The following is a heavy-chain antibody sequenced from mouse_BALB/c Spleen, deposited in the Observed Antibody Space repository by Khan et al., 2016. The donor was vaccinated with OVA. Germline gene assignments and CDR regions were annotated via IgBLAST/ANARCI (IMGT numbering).Heavy chain of an antibody. Sequence: VQLQESGAELARPGASVKMSCKASGYAFTSYTIHWIKKRPGQGLEWIGYINPSNGYTNYNQKFKDKATLTTDKSSTTAYLQLSSLTSDDSAICNSVRDGAYHRNDGWFAYWGQGTLVTVSA. J-gene: IGHJ3*01. D-gene: IGHD2-14*01. CDR2: INPSNGYT. V-gene: IGHV1-4*01. CDR3: VRDGAYHRNDGWFAY. CDR1: GYAFTSYT.